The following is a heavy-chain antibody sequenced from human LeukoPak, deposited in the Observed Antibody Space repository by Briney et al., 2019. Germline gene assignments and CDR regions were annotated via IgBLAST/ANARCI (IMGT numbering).Heavy chain of an antibody. CDR1: GDSISSGDYY. D-gene: IGHD1-14*01. J-gene: IGHJ4*02. CDR2: IYYSGST. Sequence: SETLSLTCTVSGDSISSGDYYWSWIRQPPGKGLEWIGYIYYSGSTYYNPSLKSRVTISVDTSKNQFSLKLSSVTAADTAVYYCARVSESGGGDYWGQGTLVTVSS. V-gene: IGHV4-30-4*01. CDR3: ARVSESGGGDY.